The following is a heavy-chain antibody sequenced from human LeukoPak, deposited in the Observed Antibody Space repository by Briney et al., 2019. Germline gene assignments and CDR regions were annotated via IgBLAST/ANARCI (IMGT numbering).Heavy chain of an antibody. CDR1: GFTFSIYA. CDR3: AKDAIPGARPYYLDY. CDR2: VSGSGGSS. Sequence: GGSLRLSCASSGFTFSIYAMSWVRQAPGKGLEWVSGVSGSGGSSNYADSVKGRFTISRDNSKNTLYLQMNSLRAEDTAVYYCAKDAIPGARPYYLDYWGQGTLVTVSS. V-gene: IGHV3-23*01. D-gene: IGHD2-2*01. J-gene: IGHJ4*02.